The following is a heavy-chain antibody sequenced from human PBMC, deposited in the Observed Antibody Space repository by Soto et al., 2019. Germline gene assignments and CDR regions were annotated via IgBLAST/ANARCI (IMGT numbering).Heavy chain of an antibody. Sequence: QVQLVQSGAEVKKPGASVKVSCKTSAYTFNRYAITWVRQAPGQGLEWMGWISPYNGYTYYSEKLQGRVTMTTDTSKKTAYQEVSGLGSDDTAVYDCATHQPNMVPFDYWGPGTLVTVSS. J-gene: IGHJ4*02. CDR2: ISPYNGYT. CDR3: ATHQPNMVPFDY. D-gene: IGHD2-2*01. CDR1: AYTFNRYA. V-gene: IGHV1-18*04.